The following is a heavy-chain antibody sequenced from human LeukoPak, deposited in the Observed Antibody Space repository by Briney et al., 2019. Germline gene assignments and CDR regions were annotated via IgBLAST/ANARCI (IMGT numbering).Heavy chain of an antibody. CDR2: INHSGST. D-gene: IGHD3-10*01. CDR3: ARAPVESYYYGSGSYHAWFDP. V-gene: IGHV4-34*01. CDR1: VGSFSGYY. J-gene: IGHJ5*02. Sequence: SETLSLTCAVYVGSFSGYYWSWIRQPPGKGLEWIGEINHSGSTNYNPSLKSRVTISVDTSKNQFSLKLSSVTAADTAVYYCARAPVESYYYGSGSYHAWFDPWGQGTLVTVSS.